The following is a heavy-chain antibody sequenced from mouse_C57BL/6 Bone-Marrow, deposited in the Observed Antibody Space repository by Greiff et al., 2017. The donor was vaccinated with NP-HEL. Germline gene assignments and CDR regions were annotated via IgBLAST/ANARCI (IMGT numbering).Heavy chain of an antibody. D-gene: IGHD2-3*01. CDR1: GYAFTNYL. CDR2: INPGSGGT. Sequence: QVQLQQSGAELVRPGTSVKVSCKASGYAFTNYLIEWVKQRPGQGLEWIGVINPGSGGTNYNEKFKGKATLTADKSSSTAYMQLSSLTSEDSAVYFCARSPSYDGYWIYAMDYWGQGTSVTVSS. V-gene: IGHV1-54*01. J-gene: IGHJ4*01. CDR3: ARSPSYDGYWIYAMDY.